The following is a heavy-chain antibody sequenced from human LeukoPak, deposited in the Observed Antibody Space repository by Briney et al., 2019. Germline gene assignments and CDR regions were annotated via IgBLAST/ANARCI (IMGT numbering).Heavy chain of an antibody. CDR1: GGSVSAYY. CDR2: IYRSGIT. J-gene: IGHJ5*02. Sequence: SETLSLTCTVSGGSVSAYYWNWIRQPPGKGLEWIGFIYRSGITSYNPPLKSRVTISIDTSKNDFSLNLTSVTAADTAVYYCARAPSDWGATNWFDPWGHGTLVTVSS. V-gene: IGHV4-59*02. CDR3: ARAPSDWGATNWFDP. D-gene: IGHD7-27*01.